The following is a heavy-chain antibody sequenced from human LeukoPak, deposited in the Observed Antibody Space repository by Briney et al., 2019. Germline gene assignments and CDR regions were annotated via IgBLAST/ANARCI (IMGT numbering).Heavy chain of an antibody. CDR1: GGSTSSYY. CDR2: IYYSGST. D-gene: IGHD2-8*02. CDR3: ARGTVGNYRGYWYFDY. J-gene: IGHJ4*02. V-gene: IGHV4-59*01. Sequence: SETLSLTCSVSGGSTSSYYWDWIRQPPGKGLEWIGFIYYSGSTNYNPSLKSRVTISVDTSNNQFSLKLRSVTAADTAVYYSARGTVGNYRGYWYFDYWGRGTLVTVSS.